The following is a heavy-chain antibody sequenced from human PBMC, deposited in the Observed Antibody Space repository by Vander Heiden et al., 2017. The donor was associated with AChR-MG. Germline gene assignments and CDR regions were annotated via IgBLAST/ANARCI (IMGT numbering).Heavy chain of an antibody. V-gene: IGHV1-2*04. CDR1: GYPFTGYY. CDR2: INPKRGGT. D-gene: IGHD2-15*01. J-gene: IGHJ5*02. Sequence: QVQLVQSGAEVKKPGASGKVSCKALGYPFTGYYVHWVRQAHGQGIEGMGRINPKRGGTNYAQKFQGWITMTRDKSNSTAYMELGRLKSNDTAVYFCERQRRYCGGGSCYWFDPWGQGTLVTVSS. CDR3: ERQRRYCGGGSCYWFDP.